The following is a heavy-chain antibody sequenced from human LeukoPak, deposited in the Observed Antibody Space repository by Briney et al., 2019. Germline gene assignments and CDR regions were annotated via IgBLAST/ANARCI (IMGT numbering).Heavy chain of an antibody. V-gene: IGHV3-30*02. CDR1: GFTFSSYG. D-gene: IGHD3-10*01. J-gene: IGHJ4*02. CDR3: AKEGDYYGSGSYFDY. CDR2: IRYDGTNK. Sequence: GGSLRLSCAASGFTFSSYGMHWVRQAPGKGLEWVARIRYDGTNKYYADSVKGRFTISRDNSKNTLYLQMNSLRAEDTAVYYCAKEGDYYGSGSYFDYWGQGTLVTVSS.